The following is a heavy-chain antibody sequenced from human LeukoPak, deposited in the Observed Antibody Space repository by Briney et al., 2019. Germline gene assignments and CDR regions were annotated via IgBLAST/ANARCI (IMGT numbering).Heavy chain of an antibody. V-gene: IGHV1-18*01. D-gene: IGHD2-2*03. CDR1: GYTFTRDG. Sequence: ASLKVSCRASGYTFTRDGISWVRQAPEKRLEWMGWISAYNGNTNYAQKLQGRVTMTTDTSTSTAYMELRSLRSDDTAVYYCARDGYCSSTSCPLDYYYYYGMDVWGQGTTVTVSS. CDR3: ARDGYCSSTSCPLDYYYYYGMDV. CDR2: ISAYNGNT. J-gene: IGHJ6*02.